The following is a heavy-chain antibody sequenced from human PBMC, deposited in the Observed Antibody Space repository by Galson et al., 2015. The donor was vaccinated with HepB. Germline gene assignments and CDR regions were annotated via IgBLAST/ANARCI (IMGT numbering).Heavy chain of an antibody. V-gene: IGHV3-64*01. Sequence: SLRLSCAASGFTFSSYAMHWVRQAPGKELEYVSAISSNGGSTYYANSVKGRFTITRDNSKNTLYLQLGSLRAEDMAVYYCARYTYYYDSSGYYYGQPVDYWGQGTLVTVSS. D-gene: IGHD3-22*01. CDR1: GFTFSSYA. J-gene: IGHJ4*02. CDR3: ARYTYYYDSSGYYYGQPVDY. CDR2: ISSNGGST.